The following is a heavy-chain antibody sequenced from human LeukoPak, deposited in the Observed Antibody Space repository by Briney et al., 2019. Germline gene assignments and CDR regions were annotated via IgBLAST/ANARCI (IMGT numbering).Heavy chain of an antibody. Sequence: GGSLRLSCAASGFTFSTYGMHWVRQAPGKGLEWVAVISYDGSNKYYADSVKGRFTISRDNSKNTLYLQMNSLRAEDTAVYYCAAPSYCSSTSCVQYYYYGMDVWGQGTTVTVSS. CDR1: GFTFSTYG. CDR2: ISYDGSNK. J-gene: IGHJ6*02. CDR3: AAPSYCSSTSCVQYYYYGMDV. V-gene: IGHV3-30*03. D-gene: IGHD2-2*01.